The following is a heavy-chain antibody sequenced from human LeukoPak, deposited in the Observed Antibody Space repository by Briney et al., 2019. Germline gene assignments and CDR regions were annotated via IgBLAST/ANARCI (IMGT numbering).Heavy chain of an antibody. D-gene: IGHD6-19*01. CDR1: GGSISSGGYY. J-gene: IGHJ4*02. Sequence: SETLSLTCTVSGGSISSGGYYWSWIRQHPGKGLEWIGYIYYRGSTYYNPSLKSRVTISVDTSKNLFSLKLTSVTAADTAVYYCARDFRSGTGWPYYFDYWGQGTLVTVSS. V-gene: IGHV4-31*03. CDR2: IYYRGST. CDR3: ARDFRSGTGWPYYFDY.